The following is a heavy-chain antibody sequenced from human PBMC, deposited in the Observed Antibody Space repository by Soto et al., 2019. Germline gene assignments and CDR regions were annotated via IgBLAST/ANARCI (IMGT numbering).Heavy chain of an antibody. V-gene: IGHV5-10-1*01. CDR2: IDPSDSYT. Sequence: ESRKISCKGSGYSFTSYWISWVRQMPGEGLEWMGRIDPSDSYTNYSPSFQGHVTISADKYISTDYLQWSSLKASDTAMYYCASQTLRNAARGYYGMDVWGPRNTVSVFS. CDR1: GYSFTSYW. CDR3: ASQTLRNAARGYYGMDV. D-gene: IGHD3-10*01. J-gene: IGHJ6*02.